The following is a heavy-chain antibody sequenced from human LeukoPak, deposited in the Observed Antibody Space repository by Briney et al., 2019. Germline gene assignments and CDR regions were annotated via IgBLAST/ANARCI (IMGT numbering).Heavy chain of an antibody. CDR1: GYTFTGYY. D-gene: IGHD3-10*01. J-gene: IGHJ4*02. CDR3: ARVRYYYGSGSIDY. CDR2: INPNSGGT. V-gene: IGHV1-2*02. Sequence: ASVKVSCKASGYTFTGYYMHWVRQAPGQGLEWMGWINPNSGGTNYAQKFQGRVTMTRDTSISTAYMEPSRLRSDDTAVYYCARVRYYYGSGSIDYWGQGTLVTVSS.